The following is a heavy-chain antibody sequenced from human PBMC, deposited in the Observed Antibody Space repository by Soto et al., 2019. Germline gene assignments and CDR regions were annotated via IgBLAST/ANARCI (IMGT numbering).Heavy chain of an antibody. CDR2: IDPSDSYT. CDR3: ARHHLYCSSTSCHLDY. Sequence: AESLKISCTGSGYSFTSYWISWVRQMPGKGLEWMGRIDPSDSYTNYSPSFQGHVTISADKSISTAYLQWSSLKASDTAMYYCARHHLYCSSTSCHLDYWGQGTLVAVS. V-gene: IGHV5-10-1*01. CDR1: GYSFTSYW. J-gene: IGHJ4*02. D-gene: IGHD2-2*01.